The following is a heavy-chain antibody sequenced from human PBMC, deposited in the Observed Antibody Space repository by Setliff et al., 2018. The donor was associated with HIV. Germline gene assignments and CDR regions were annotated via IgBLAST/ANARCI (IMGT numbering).Heavy chain of an antibody. Sequence: SETLSLTCTVSGDSINSYYWSWVRQPPGKGLEWIGEINHSGSTNYNPSLKSRVTISVDTSKNQFSLKLSSVTAADTAVYYCARYTVGSMVDYWGPGTLVTVS. J-gene: IGHJ4*02. V-gene: IGHV4-34*01. CDR2: INHSGST. CDR1: GDSINSYY. D-gene: IGHD5-12*01. CDR3: ARYTVGSMVDY.